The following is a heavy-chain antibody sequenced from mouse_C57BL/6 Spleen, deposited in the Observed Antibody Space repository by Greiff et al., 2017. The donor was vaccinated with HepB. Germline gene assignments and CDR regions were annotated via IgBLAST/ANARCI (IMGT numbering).Heavy chain of an antibody. CDR2: IDPETGGT. CDR1: GYTFTDYE. CDR3: TRRYGFAY. D-gene: IGHD2-14*01. Sequence: QVQLQQSGAELVRPGASVTLSCKASGYTFTDYEMHWVKQTPVHGLEWIGAIDPETGGTAYNQKFKGKAILTADKSSSTAYMELRSLTAEDSAVYYCTRRYGFAYWGQGTLVTVSA. V-gene: IGHV1-15*01. J-gene: IGHJ3*01.